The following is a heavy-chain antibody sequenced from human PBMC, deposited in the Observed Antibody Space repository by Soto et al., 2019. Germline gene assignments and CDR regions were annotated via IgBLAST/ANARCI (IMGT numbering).Heavy chain of an antibody. J-gene: IGHJ6*02. CDR2: TYYRSKWYN. CDR1: GDSVSGNSAA. D-gene: IGHD2-15*01. CDR3: ARVWAYCSGGSCYYYGMDV. Sequence: SQTLSLTCAISGDSVSGNSAAWNWIRQSPSRGLEWLGRTYYRSKWYNDYAVSVKSRITINPDTSKNQFSLQLNSVTPEDTAVYYCARVWAYCSGGSCYYYGMDVWGQGTTVTV. V-gene: IGHV6-1*01.